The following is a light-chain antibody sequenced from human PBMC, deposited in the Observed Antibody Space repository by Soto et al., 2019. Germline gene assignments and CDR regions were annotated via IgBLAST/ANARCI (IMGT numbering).Light chain of an antibody. Sequence: DIQMTQAPSSLSASVGDRVTITCRASHSISSYLNWYQQNPGKAPNLLIYTASSLQSGVPSRFSGSGSGTDFTLTISSLHPEDFATYYCQQSYITPRTFGHGTKGEIK. CDR2: TAS. CDR1: HSISSY. CDR3: QQSYITPRT. V-gene: IGKV1-39*01. J-gene: IGKJ1*01.